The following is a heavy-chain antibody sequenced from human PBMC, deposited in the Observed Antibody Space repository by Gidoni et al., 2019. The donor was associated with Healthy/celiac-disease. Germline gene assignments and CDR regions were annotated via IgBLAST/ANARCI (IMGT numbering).Heavy chain of an antibody. CDR1: GGTFSSYA. V-gene: IGHV1-69*01. CDR2: IIPIFGTA. CDR3: ARGWKFCSSTSCRSYYYYYYGMDV. D-gene: IGHD2-2*01. J-gene: IGHJ6*02. Sequence: QVQLVQSGAEVKKPGSSVKVSCKASGGTFSSYAISWVRQAPGQGLEWMGGIIPIFGTANYAQKFQGRVTITADESTSTAYMELSSLRSEDTAVYYCARGWKFCSSTSCRSYYYYYYGMDVWGQGTTVTVSS.